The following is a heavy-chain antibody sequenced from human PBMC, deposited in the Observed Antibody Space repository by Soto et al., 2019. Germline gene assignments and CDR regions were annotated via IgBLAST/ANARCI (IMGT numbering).Heavy chain of an antibody. CDR1: GGSFSGYY. CDR3: ARGGRGTYSGYDYRFDP. V-gene: IGHV4-34*01. CDR2: INHSGST. Sequence: SETLSLTCAVYGGSFSGYYWSWIRQPPGKGLEWIGEINHSGSTNYNPSLKSRVTISVDTSKNQFSLKLSSVTAADTAVYYCARGGRGTYSGYDYRFDPWGQGALVTVSS. J-gene: IGHJ5*02. D-gene: IGHD5-12*01.